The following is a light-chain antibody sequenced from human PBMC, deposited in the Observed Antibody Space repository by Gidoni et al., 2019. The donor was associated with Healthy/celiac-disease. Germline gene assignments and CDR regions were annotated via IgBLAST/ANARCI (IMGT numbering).Light chain of an antibody. CDR2: KAS. CDR3: QQYNSYPWT. Sequence: DIQMTQSPSTLSASVGDSVTITCRASQSISSWLAWYQQKPGKAPNLLIYKASSLESGVPSRFSGSGSGTEFTLTISSLQPDDFATYYCQQYNSYPWTFGQXTKVEIK. V-gene: IGKV1-5*03. CDR1: QSISSW. J-gene: IGKJ1*01.